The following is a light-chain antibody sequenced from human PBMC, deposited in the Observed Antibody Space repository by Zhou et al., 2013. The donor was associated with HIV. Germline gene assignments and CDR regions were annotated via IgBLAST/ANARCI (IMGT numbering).Light chain of an antibody. CDR3: QQYKSYPIT. Sequence: DIQMTQSPSSLSASVGDTVTITCRASQDIGNFVAWYQQKAGEVPKLLIYKASSLESGVPSRFSGSGSGTEFTLTISSLQPDDFAAYYCQQYKSYPITFGQGTRLEIK. CDR1: QDIGNF. V-gene: IGKV1-5*03. CDR2: KAS. J-gene: IGKJ5*01.